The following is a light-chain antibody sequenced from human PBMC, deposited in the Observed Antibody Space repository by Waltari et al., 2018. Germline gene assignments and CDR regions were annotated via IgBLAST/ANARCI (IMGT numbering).Light chain of an antibody. Sequence: QSVLTQPPSVSGYPGQRVTISCTGSSSKIGGYDVHWYQQLPGTAPKLLIFENNKLPTVVSDRFSCAKSATSASQTITGRQSEDKAEYYNKAWDNSLNGILFGGRTQLTIL. CDR2: ENN. J-gene: IGLJ2*01. V-gene: IGLV1-40*01. CDR1: SSKIGGYD. CDR3: KAWDNSLNGIL.